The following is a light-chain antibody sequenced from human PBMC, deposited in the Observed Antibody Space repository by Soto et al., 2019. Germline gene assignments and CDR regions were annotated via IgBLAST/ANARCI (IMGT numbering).Light chain of an antibody. V-gene: IGLV3-21*02. CDR1: SIGTKS. Sequence: LTQPPSVSVAPGQTASIACGGDSIGTKSVNWYQQRPGQAPVVVVYDDSDRPTGIPERFSGSNSGNTATLTISRVEAGDEADYYCQVWNGRSFQGVFGPGTKVTVL. J-gene: IGLJ1*01. CDR3: QVWNGRSFQGV. CDR2: DDS.